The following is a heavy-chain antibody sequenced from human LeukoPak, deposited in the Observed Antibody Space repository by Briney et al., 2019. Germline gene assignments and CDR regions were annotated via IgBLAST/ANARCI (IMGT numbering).Heavy chain of an antibody. CDR3: ARVGSCSGGTCYFRWFDP. Sequence: PSETLSLTCTVSGGSISSYYWSWIRQPAGKGLEWIGYIYYTGSTYYNPSLRSRVTISVDTSKNQFSLKLSSVTAADTAVYYCARVGSCSGGTCYFRWFDPWGQGTLVTVSS. CDR1: GGSISSYY. D-gene: IGHD2-15*01. CDR2: IYYTGST. V-gene: IGHV4-59*06. J-gene: IGHJ5*02.